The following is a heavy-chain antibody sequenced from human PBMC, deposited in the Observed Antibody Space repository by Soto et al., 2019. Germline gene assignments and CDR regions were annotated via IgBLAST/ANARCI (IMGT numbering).Heavy chain of an antibody. V-gene: IGHV1-69*01. CDR2: IIPIFGTA. CDR1: GGTFSSYA. CDR3: ARDLGGYCSSTSCRGTTY. J-gene: IGHJ4*02. D-gene: IGHD2-2*01. Sequence: QVQLVQSGAEVKKPGSSVKVSCKASGGTFSSYAISWVRQAPGQGLEWMGGIIPIFGTANYAQQFQGRVTITADESTSTAYMELSSLRAEDTAVYYCARDLGGYCSSTSCRGTTYWGQGTLVTVSS.